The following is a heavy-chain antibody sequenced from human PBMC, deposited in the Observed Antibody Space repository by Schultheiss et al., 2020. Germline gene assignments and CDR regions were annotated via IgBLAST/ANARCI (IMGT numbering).Heavy chain of an antibody. V-gene: IGHV3-11*01. D-gene: IGHD6-13*01. Sequence: SCAASGFTFSDYYMSWIRQAPGKGLEWVSYISSSGSTIYYADSVKGRFTISRDNAKNSLYLQMNSLRAEDTAVYYCARDLSSSWYYYYGMDVWGQGTTVTVSS. CDR3: ARDLSSSWYYYYGMDV. J-gene: IGHJ6*02. CDR2: ISSSGSTI. CDR1: GFTFSDYY.